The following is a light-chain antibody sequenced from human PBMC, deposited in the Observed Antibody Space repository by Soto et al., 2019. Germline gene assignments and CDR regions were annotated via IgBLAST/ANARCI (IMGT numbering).Light chain of an antibody. CDR2: GAS. CDR1: QTVSSY. CDR3: QQYGTSPIT. Sequence: ENVLTQSPGTLSLSPGEKATLSCRASQTVSSYLTWYQQRTGQAPRLLIYGASKRATGIPDRFSGSGSGTDFTLTISRLEPEDFALYYCQQYGTSPITFGQGTRLEI. J-gene: IGKJ5*01. V-gene: IGKV3-20*01.